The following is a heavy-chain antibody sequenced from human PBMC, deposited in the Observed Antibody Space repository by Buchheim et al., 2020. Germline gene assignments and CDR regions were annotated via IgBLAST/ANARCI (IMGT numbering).Heavy chain of an antibody. CDR2: IYYSGST. V-gene: IGHV4-31*03. Sequence: QVQLQESGPGLVKPSQTLSLTCTVSGGSISSGGYYWSWIRQHPGKGLEWIGYIYYSGSTYYNPSLKSRVTISVDTSKNQFSLKLSSVTAADTAVYYCARDGGAGVAGPEYYYGSGSYGSWFDPWGQGTL. J-gene: IGHJ5*02. D-gene: IGHD3-10*01. CDR3: ARDGGAGVAGPEYYYGSGSYGSWFDP. CDR1: GGSISSGGYY.